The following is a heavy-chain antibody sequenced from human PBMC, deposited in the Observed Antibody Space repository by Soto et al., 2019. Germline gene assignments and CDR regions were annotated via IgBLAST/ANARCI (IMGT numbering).Heavy chain of an antibody. Sequence: GGSLRLSCAASGFTFSSYAMSWVRQAPGKGLEWVSTINSAGSTFYADSVKGRFTISRGNSKNTLYLQMNNLRAEDTAVYYCAKRSPYYFDYWGQGTVVTVSS. V-gene: IGHV3-23*01. CDR3: AKRSPYYFDY. CDR2: INSAGST. J-gene: IGHJ4*02. CDR1: GFTFSSYA.